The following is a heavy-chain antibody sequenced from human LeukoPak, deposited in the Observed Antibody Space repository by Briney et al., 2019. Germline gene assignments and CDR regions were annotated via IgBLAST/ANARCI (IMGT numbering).Heavy chain of an antibody. CDR1: GGSISFYY. V-gene: IGHV4-59*05. CDR2: IYYSGST. J-gene: IGHJ4*02. Sequence: SETLSLTCTVSGGSISFYYWSWIRQPAGKGLEWNGSIYYSGSTYYNPSLKSRVTISVDTSKNQFSLKLSSVTAADTAVYYCARLSFGIWSGQDDYWGQGTLVTVSS. D-gene: IGHD3-3*01. CDR3: ARLSFGIWSGQDDY.